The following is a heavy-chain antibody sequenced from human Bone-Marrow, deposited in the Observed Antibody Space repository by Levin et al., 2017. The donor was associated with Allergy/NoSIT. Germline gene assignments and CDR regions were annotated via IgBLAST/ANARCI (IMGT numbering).Heavy chain of an antibody. J-gene: IGHJ4*02. Sequence: QAGGSLRLSCAASGFTFSSYEMSWVRQAPGKGLEWVSYISSSGSDIYYADSVKGRFTITRDNPKNSLYLHVNSLRAEDTALYYCARGGRDRVTLLDYWGQGTLVTVSS. CDR3: ARGGRDRVTLLDY. CDR2: ISSSGSDI. CDR1: GFTFSSYE. D-gene: IGHD5-24*01. V-gene: IGHV3-48*03.